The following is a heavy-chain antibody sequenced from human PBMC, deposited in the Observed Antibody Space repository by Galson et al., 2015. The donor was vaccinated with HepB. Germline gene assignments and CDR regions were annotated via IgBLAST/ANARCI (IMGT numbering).Heavy chain of an antibody. J-gene: IGHJ6*02. CDR2: IWYDGSNK. D-gene: IGHD3-22*01. V-gene: IGHV3-33*01. CDR3: AREEGYYDSSGAYYYYYGMDV. Sequence: LRLSCAASGFTFSSYGMHWVRQAPGKGLEWVAVIWYDGSNKYYADSVKGRFTISRDNSKNTLYLQMNSLRAEDTAVYYCAREEGYYDSSGAYYYYYGMDVWGQGTTVTVSS. CDR1: GFTFSSYG.